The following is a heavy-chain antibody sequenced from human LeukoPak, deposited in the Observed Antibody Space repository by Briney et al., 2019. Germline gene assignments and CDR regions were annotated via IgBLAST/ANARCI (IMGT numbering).Heavy chain of an antibody. CDR1: GFTFSSYA. Sequence: GGSLRLSCAASGFTFSSYAMSWVRQAPGKGLEWVSAISGSGGSTYYADSVKGRFTISRDNSKNTLYLQMNSLGAEDTAVYYCARRNYYGSGSYGQNDYWGQGTLVTVSS. J-gene: IGHJ4*02. D-gene: IGHD3-10*01. CDR2: ISGSGGST. CDR3: ARRNYYGSGSYGQNDY. V-gene: IGHV3-23*01.